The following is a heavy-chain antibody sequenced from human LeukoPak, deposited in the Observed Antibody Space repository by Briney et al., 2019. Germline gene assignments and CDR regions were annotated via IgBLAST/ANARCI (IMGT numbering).Heavy chain of an antibody. CDR2: ISGSGGST. D-gene: IGHD1-26*01. Sequence: GGSLRLSCAASGFTFSSYAMSWVRQAPGKGLEWVSAISGSGGSTYYADSVKGRFTISRDNSKNTLYLQMHSLRAEDTAVYYCAKDWGTIVGATLFDYWGQGTLVTVSS. J-gene: IGHJ4*02. CDR1: GFTFSSYA. V-gene: IGHV3-23*01. CDR3: AKDWGTIVGATLFDY.